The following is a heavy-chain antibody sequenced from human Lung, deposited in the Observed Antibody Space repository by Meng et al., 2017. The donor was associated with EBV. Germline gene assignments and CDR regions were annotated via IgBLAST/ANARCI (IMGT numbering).Heavy chain of an antibody. V-gene: IGHV4-30-2*01. J-gene: IGHJ4*02. CDR1: SGSISSDTSS. CDR3: ARAKWGHSYGSEALYFDH. D-gene: IGHD5-18*01. Sequence: QVQPQESGSGLVKPSQTLSLTCAVSSGSISSDTSSWNWIRQRPGKGLEWIGFVYRSGSTYYNPSLKSRVIISVDRSNNQFSLELNSVSAADTAVYYCARAKWGHSYGSEALYFDHWGPGTLVTVSS. CDR2: VYRSGST.